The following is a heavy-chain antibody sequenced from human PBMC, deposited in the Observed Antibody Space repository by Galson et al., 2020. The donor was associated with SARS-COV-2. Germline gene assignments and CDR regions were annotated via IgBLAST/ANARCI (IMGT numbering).Heavy chain of an antibody. CDR1: GFTFDDYA. CDR3: AKDGIAAAGPIDY. Sequence: GGSLRLSCAASGFTFDDYAMHWVRQAPGKGLEWVSGISWNSGSIGYADSVKGRFTISRDNAKNSLYLQMNSLRAEDTALYYCAKDGIAAAGPIDYWGQGTLVTVSS. V-gene: IGHV3-9*01. J-gene: IGHJ4*02. CDR2: ISWNSGSI. D-gene: IGHD6-13*01.